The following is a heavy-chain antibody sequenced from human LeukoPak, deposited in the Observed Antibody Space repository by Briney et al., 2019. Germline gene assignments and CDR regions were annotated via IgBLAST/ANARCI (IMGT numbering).Heavy chain of an antibody. Sequence: SGTLSLTCTVSGGSISSYYWSWIRQPAGKGLEWIGRIYTSGSTNYNPSLKSRVTMSVDTSKNQFSLKLSSVTAADTAVYYCARDRPDRRVVPAAMRLGAFDIWGQGTMVTVSS. CDR2: IYTSGST. CDR1: GGSISSYY. D-gene: IGHD2-2*01. V-gene: IGHV4-4*07. J-gene: IGHJ3*02. CDR3: ARDRPDRRVVPAAMRLGAFDI.